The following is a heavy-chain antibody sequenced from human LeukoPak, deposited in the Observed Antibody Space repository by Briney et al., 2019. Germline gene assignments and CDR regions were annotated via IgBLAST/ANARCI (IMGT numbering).Heavy chain of an antibody. Sequence: PWGSLRLSCVASGFTFSTYGMSWVRQAPGKGLEWVSAISGSGGSTYYADSVKGRFTISRDNSKNTLYLQMNSLRAEDTAVYYCARGLGAAAGGWGQGTLVTVSS. CDR3: ARGLGAAAGG. J-gene: IGHJ4*02. CDR2: ISGSGGST. D-gene: IGHD6-13*01. V-gene: IGHV3-23*01. CDR1: GFTFSTYG.